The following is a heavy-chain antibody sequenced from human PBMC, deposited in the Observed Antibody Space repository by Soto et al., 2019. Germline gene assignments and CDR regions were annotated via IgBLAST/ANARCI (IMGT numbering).Heavy chain of an antibody. D-gene: IGHD1-1*01. CDR3: AKDPTDWSKGYFDY. CDR2: IRGSGDTT. V-gene: IGHV3-23*01. CDR1: GFTFSSYA. J-gene: IGHJ4*02. Sequence: GGSLRLSCAASGFTFSSYAMSWVRQAPGKGLDWVSTIRGSGDTTFYADSVKGRFSISRDNSKNTLYLQMNSLRAEDTAIYYCAKDPTDWSKGYFDYWGQGALVTVSS.